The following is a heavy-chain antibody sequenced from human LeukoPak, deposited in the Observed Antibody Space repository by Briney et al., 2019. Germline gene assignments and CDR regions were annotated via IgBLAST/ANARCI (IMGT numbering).Heavy chain of an antibody. CDR3: ARDNDWNDLGAHYYFDY. CDR1: GGTFSSYA. J-gene: IGHJ4*02. D-gene: IGHD1-1*01. CDR2: IIPILGIA. V-gene: IGHV1-69*04. Sequence: SVKVSCKASGGTFSSYAISWVRPAPGQGLAWMGRIIPILGIANYAQKFQGRVTITADKSTSTAYMELSSLRSEDTAVYYCARDNDWNDLGAHYYFDYWGQGTLVTVSS.